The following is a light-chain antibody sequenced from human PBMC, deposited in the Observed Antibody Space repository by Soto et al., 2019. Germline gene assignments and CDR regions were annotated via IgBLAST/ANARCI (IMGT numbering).Light chain of an antibody. CDR2: EVS. CDR1: SSDVGSYDH. J-gene: IGLJ1*01. Sequence: QSVLTQPPSASGSPGQSITISCSGTSSDVGSYDHVAWYQQFPGKTPKLMIYEVSNRPSGVSSRFSGSKSGNTASLTISGLQAEDEADYYCISYTGSSTSYVFGSGTKVTVL. CDR3: ISYTGSSTSYV. V-gene: IGLV2-14*01.